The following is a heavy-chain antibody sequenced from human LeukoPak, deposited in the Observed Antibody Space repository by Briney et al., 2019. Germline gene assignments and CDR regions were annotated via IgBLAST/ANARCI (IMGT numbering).Heavy chain of an antibody. CDR1: GYTFTSYY. J-gene: IGHJ6*02. Sequence: VASVKVSCKASGYTFTSYYMHWVRQAPGQGLEWMGRIIPILGIANYAQKFQGRVTITADKSTSTAYMELSSLRSEDTAVYYCVLTGQNYYYYYGMDVWGQGTTVTVSS. CDR3: VLTGQNYYYYYGMDV. D-gene: IGHD7-27*01. V-gene: IGHV1-69*02. CDR2: IIPILGIA.